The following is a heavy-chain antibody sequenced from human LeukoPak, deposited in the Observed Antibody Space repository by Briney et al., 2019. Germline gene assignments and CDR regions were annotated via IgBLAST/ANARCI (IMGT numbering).Heavy chain of an antibody. D-gene: IGHD4-17*01. Sequence: PGGSLRLSCAASGFTFSSYAMSWVRQAPGKGLEWVSAISGSGGSTYYADSVKGRFTISRDNSKNTLYLLMNSLRAEDTAVYYCAKDPEGDYVQNWFDPWGQGTLVTVSS. CDR1: GFTFSSYA. CDR3: AKDPEGDYVQNWFDP. J-gene: IGHJ5*02. V-gene: IGHV3-23*01. CDR2: ISGSGGST.